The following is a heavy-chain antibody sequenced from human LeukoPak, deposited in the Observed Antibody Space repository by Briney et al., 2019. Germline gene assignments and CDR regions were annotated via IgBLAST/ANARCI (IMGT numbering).Heavy chain of an antibody. CDR2: IYRTGSA. V-gene: IGHV4-4*02. CDR3: ATEDLGAARIGY. CDR1: GDSFSSKNW. J-gene: IGHJ4*02. D-gene: IGHD3-10*01. Sequence: PSGTPSLTCAVSGDSFSSKNWWSWVRQPPGKGLEWIGEIYRTGSANYNPSLKSRVTISIDMSKNQFSLKLSSVTAADTAVYYCATEDLGAARIGYWGQGTLVTVSS.